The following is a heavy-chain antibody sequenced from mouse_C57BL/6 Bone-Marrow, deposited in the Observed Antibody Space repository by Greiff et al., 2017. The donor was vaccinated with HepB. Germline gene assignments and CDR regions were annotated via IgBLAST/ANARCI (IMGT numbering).Heavy chain of an antibody. CDR3: ARDDGYPSYAMDY. J-gene: IGHJ4*01. Sequence: QVQLQQPGAELVKPGASVKLSCKASGYTFTSYWMHWVKQRPGQGLEWIGMIHPNSGITNYNEKFKSKATLTVDKSSSTAYMQLSSLTSEDSAVYYCARDDGYPSYAMDYWGQGTSVTVSS. CDR1: GYTFTSYW. V-gene: IGHV1-64*01. CDR2: IHPNSGIT. D-gene: IGHD2-3*01.